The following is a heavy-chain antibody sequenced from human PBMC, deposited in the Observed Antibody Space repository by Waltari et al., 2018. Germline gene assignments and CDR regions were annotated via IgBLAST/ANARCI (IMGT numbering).Heavy chain of an antibody. CDR3: ARAPGGDWYFDL. V-gene: IGHV4-59*08. D-gene: IGHD1-26*01. CDR1: GGSISSYS. CDR2: IYYSGST. Sequence: QVQLQESGPGLVKPSETLSLTCTVSGGSISSYSWSWIRQPPGKGLEWIGYIYYSGSTNYNPSLKSRVTISVDTSKNQFSLKLSSVTAADTAVYYCARAPGGDWYFDLWGRGTLVTVSS. J-gene: IGHJ2*01.